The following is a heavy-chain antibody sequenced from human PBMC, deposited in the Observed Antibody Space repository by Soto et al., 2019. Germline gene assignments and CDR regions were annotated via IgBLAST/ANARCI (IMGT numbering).Heavy chain of an antibody. CDR3: ASVRQLGPRYCGMDV. V-gene: IGHV3-33*01. CDR2: IWYDGSNK. CDR1: GFTFSSYG. Sequence: QVQLVESGGGVVQPGRSLRLSCAASGFTFSSYGMHWVRQAPGKGLEWVAVIWYDGSNKYYADSVKGRFTISRDNSKNTLYLQMNSLRAEDTAVYYCASVRQLGPRYCGMDVWGQGTTVTVSS. J-gene: IGHJ6*02. D-gene: IGHD6-6*01.